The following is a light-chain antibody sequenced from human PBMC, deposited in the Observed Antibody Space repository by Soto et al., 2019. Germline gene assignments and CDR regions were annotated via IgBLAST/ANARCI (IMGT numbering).Light chain of an antibody. V-gene: IGKV1-9*01. Sequence: DIQLTQSPSFLSASVGDRVTITCRASQGISSSLGWYQQKPGKAPKLLIYAASTLHSGFPSRFSGSGSGTEFTLTIRSLQPEDFATYYCQQLNNYPYTFGQGTKLEIK. CDR2: AAS. CDR1: QGISSS. J-gene: IGKJ2*01. CDR3: QQLNNYPYT.